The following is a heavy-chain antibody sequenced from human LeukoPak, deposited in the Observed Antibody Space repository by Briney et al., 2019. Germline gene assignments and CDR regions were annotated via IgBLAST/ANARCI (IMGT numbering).Heavy chain of an antibody. D-gene: IGHD3-22*01. CDR3: ARGASNYYDSSGYVGGYYYYMDV. J-gene: IGHJ6*03. V-gene: IGHV1-18*01. Sequence: ASVKVSCKASGYTFTSYGISWVRQAPGQGLEWTGWISAYNGNTNYAQKLQGRVTMTTDTSTSTAYMELRSLRSDDTAVYYCARGASNYYDSSGYVGGYYYYMDVWGKGTTVTISS. CDR2: ISAYNGNT. CDR1: GYTFTSYG.